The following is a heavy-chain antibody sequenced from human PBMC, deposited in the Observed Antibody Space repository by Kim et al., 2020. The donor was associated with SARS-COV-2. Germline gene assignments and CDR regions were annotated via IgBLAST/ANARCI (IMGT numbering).Heavy chain of an antibody. Sequence: SETLSLTCTVSGGSVSTGSYYWSWIRQPPGKGLEWIGYIYHSGRTKYNPSLKSRVTISVDTSKNQVSLKLSSVTAADTAVYYCARENVDDYISFDYWGQGTLVTVSS. CDR3: ARENVDDYISFDY. J-gene: IGHJ4*02. CDR1: GGSVSTGSYY. V-gene: IGHV4-61*01. D-gene: IGHD4-4*01. CDR2: IYHSGRT.